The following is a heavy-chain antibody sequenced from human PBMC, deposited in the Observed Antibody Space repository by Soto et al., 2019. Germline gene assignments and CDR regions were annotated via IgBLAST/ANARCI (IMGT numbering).Heavy chain of an antibody. V-gene: IGHV3-30*18. CDR2: ISYDGSNK. J-gene: IGHJ6*02. Sequence: QVQLVESGGGVVQPGRSLRLSCAASGFTFSSYGMHWVRQAPGKGLEWVAVISYDGSNKYYADSVKGRFTISRDNSKNTLYLQMNSLRAEDTAVYYCAKERTRTYGMDVWGQGTTVTVSS. CDR1: GFTFSSYG. CDR3: AKERTRTYGMDV.